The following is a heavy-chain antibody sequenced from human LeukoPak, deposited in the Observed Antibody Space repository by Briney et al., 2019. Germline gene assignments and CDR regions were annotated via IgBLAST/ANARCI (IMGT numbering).Heavy chain of an antibody. J-gene: IGHJ4*02. CDR1: GFTFSDYY. CDR3: ALSTATGRYFDY. V-gene: IGHV3-11*03. CDR2: ISSSSNYT. D-gene: IGHD5-18*01. Sequence: GGSLRLSCAASGFTFSDYYMSWIRQAPGKGLEWVSYISSSSNYTNYADSVKGRFTISRDNAKNSLYLQMNSLRAEDTAVYYCALSTATGRYFDYWGQGTLVTVSS.